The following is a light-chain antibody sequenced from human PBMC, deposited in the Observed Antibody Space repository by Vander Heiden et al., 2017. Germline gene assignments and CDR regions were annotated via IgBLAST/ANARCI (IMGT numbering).Light chain of an antibody. CDR2: GNT. Sequence: QSLLTQPPSVSGAPGQRVTISCAGSSSNIGADFYVHWYQRLPVTAPKVLIYGNTNRPSGVHDRFSDARSGTSASLAITGRYDEDEADYCCQSYDSILRGWVFGGGTRLTVL. J-gene: IGLJ3*02. CDR1: SSNIGADFY. CDR3: QSYDSILRGWV. V-gene: IGLV1-40*01.